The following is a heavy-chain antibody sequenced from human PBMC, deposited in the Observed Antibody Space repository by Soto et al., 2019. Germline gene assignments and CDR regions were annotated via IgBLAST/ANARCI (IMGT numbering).Heavy chain of an antibody. CDR1: GFTFTSSG. CDR3: AAQRSYSWNFVPRYYYCIYV. J-gene: IGHJ6*02. CDR2: IVVGSGNT. Sequence: AVKVACKASGFTFTSSGVQWVRQARGQRREWIGWIVVGSGNTNYAQKFQERVTITRDMSTSTAYMELSSLRSEDTAAYYCAAQRSYSWNFVPRYYYCIYVWVQITTVT. V-gene: IGHV1-58*01. D-gene: IGHD1-7*01.